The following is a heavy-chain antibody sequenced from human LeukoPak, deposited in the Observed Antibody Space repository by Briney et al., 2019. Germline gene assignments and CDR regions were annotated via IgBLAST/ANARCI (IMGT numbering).Heavy chain of an antibody. CDR1: GFTFDDYT. CDR3: ARIAVTYTFDY. D-gene: IGHD4-17*01. CDR2: ISWDGGST. V-gene: IGHV3-43*01. J-gene: IGHJ4*02. Sequence: GGSLRLSCAASGFTFDDYTMHWVRQAPGKGLEWVSLISWDGGSTYYADSVKGRFTISRDNSKNSLYLQMNSLRAEDTAVYYCARIAVTYTFDYWGQGTLVTVSS.